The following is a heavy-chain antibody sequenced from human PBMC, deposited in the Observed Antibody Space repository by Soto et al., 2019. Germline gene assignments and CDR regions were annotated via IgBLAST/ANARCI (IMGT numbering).Heavy chain of an antibody. CDR2: INHSGST. Sequence: QVQLQQWGAGLLKPSETLSLTCAVYGGSFSGYYWSWIRQPPGKGLEWIGEINHSGSTNYNPSLKSRVTISVDTSQNQFSLKLSSVTAADTAVYYCARQRVGSSSSGGWFDPWGQGTLVTVSS. J-gene: IGHJ5*02. CDR3: ARQRVGSSSSGGWFDP. CDR1: GGSFSGYY. D-gene: IGHD6-6*01. V-gene: IGHV4-34*01.